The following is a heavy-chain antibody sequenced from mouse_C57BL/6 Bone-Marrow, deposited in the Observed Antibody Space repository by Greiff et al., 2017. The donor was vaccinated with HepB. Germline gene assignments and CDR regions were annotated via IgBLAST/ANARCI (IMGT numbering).Heavy chain of an antibody. Sequence: VQLQQPGAELVRPGTSVKLSCKASGYTFTSYWMHWVKQRPGQGLEWIGVIDPSDSYTNYNQKFKGKATLTVDTSSSTAYMQLSSLTSEDSAVYYCARSKAGNYFAWFAYWGQGTLVTVSA. CDR3: ARSKAGNYFAWFAY. V-gene: IGHV1-59*01. CDR1: GYTFTSYW. D-gene: IGHD2-1*01. CDR2: IDPSDSYT. J-gene: IGHJ3*01.